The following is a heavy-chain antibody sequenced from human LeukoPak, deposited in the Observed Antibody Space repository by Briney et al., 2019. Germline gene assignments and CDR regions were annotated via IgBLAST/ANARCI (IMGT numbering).Heavy chain of an antibody. J-gene: IGHJ3*02. CDR1: GFSFSSYS. V-gene: IGHV3-7*01. CDR3: ARDSAYNAFDI. Sequence: GGSLRLSCAASGFSFSSYSMNWVRQAPGKGLEWVANIKEDGGEKYSVDSVKGRFTMSRDNAKNSVYLQMNSLRADDTAKYYCARDSAYNAFDIWGQGTMVTVSS. D-gene: IGHD5-18*01. CDR2: IKEDGGEK.